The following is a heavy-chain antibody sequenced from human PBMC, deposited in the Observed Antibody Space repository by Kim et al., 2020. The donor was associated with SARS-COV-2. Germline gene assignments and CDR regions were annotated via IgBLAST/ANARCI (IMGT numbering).Heavy chain of an antibody. J-gene: IGHJ4*02. CDR3: AKDSSLAAFDY. CDR2: ISYDGSNK. D-gene: IGHD6-6*01. Sequence: GGSLRLSCAASGFTFSSYGMHWVRQAPGKGLEWVAVISYDGSNKYYADSVKGRFTISRDNSKNTLYLQMNSLRAEDTAVYYCAKDSSLAAFDYWGQGTLVTVSS. V-gene: IGHV3-30*18. CDR1: GFTFSSYG.